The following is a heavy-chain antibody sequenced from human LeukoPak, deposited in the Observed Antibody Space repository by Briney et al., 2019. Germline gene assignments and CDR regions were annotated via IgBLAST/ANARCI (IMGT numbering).Heavy chain of an antibody. CDR2: ISGSGGST. CDR3: AKSSLTMIVVVDAFDI. J-gene: IGHJ3*02. Sequence: GGSLRLSCAASGFTFSSYAMSWVRQAPGKGLEWVSAISGSGGSTYYADSVKGRFTISRDNSKNTLYLQMNSLRAEDTAVYYCAKSSLTMIVVVDAFDIWGQGTTVTVSS. CDR1: GFTFSSYA. V-gene: IGHV3-23*01. D-gene: IGHD3-22*01.